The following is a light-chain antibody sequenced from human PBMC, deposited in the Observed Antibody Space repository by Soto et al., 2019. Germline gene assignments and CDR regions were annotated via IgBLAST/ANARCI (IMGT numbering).Light chain of an antibody. V-gene: IGKV1-12*01. J-gene: IGKJ4*01. CDR2: AAS. CDR1: QGISSC. Sequence: DIQMTQSPSSVSASVGDRVTITCRASQGISSCLAWYQQKPGKAPKLLIYAASSLQSGVPSRFIGSGSGTDFTLSISSLQPEEFATYYCQQANRFPPLTFGGGTKVEIK. CDR3: QQANRFPPLT.